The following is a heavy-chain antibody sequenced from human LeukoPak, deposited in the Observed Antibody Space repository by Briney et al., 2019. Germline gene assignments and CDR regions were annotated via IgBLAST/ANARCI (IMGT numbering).Heavy chain of an antibody. D-gene: IGHD3-9*01. Sequence: SVKVSCKASGFTFTSSAMQWVRQARGQRREWIGWIVVGSGNTNYAQKFQERVTITRDMSTSTAYMELSSLRSEDTAVYYCAAGSVLTGYIDAFDIWGQGTMVTVSS. J-gene: IGHJ3*02. CDR2: IVVGSGNT. V-gene: IGHV1-58*02. CDR3: AAGSVLTGYIDAFDI. CDR1: GFTFTSSA.